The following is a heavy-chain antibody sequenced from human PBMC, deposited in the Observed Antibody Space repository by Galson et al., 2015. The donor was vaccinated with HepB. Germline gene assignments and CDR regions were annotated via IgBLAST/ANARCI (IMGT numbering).Heavy chain of an antibody. J-gene: IGHJ4*02. D-gene: IGHD1-14*01. CDR2: INPGTSDA. Sequence: QSGAEVKKPGESLKISCKGSGYSFSRYWIAWVRHMPGKGLECMGIINPGTSDARYRPSFQGQVTISADKSINTAYLQWNSLKASDTGMYYCATSQKTPGIAEACDYWGQGTLVTVSS. CDR3: ATSQKTPGIAEACDY. CDR1: GYSFSRYW. V-gene: IGHV5-51*01.